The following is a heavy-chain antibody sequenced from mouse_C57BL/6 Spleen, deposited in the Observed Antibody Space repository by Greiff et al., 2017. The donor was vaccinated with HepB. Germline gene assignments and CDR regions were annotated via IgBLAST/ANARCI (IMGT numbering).Heavy chain of an antibody. CDR2: IYPGSGST. D-gene: IGHD1-1*01. V-gene: IGHV1-55*01. CDR1: GYTFTSYW. Sequence: VKLQQPGAELVKPGASVKMSCKASGYTFTSYWITWVKQRPGQGLEWIGDIYPGSGSTNYNEKFKSKATLTVDTSSSTAYMQLSSLTSEDSAVYYCARSLYTLYGGFAYWGQGTLVTVSA. J-gene: IGHJ3*01. CDR3: ARSLYTLYGGFAY.